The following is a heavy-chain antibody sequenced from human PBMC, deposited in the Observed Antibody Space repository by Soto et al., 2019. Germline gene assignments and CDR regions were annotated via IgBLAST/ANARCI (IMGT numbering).Heavy chain of an antibody. Sequence: PSETLSLTCTVSGGSISSYYWSWIRQPPGKGLEWIGYIYYSGSTNYNPSLKSRVTISVDTSKNQFSLKLSSVTAADTAVYYCAREGAYVGAFDIWGQGIMVTVAS. D-gene: IGHD3-16*01. CDR3: AREGAYVGAFDI. V-gene: IGHV4-59*01. CDR2: IYYSGST. CDR1: GGSISSYY. J-gene: IGHJ3*02.